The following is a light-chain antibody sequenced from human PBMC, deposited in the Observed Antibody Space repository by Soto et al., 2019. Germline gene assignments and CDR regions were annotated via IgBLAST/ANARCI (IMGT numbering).Light chain of an antibody. V-gene: IGLV2-14*01. CDR2: EVN. CDR3: ASFRSGTILV. CDR1: RSDIGDSNF. Sequence: QSVLTQPASVSGSPGQSVTISCTGPRSDIGDSNFISWYQHSPGKAPRLLIYEVNNRPSGVSRRFSGSKAGNTASLTISGLLDDDEADYFCASFRSGTILVFGSGTKVTVI. J-gene: IGLJ1*01.